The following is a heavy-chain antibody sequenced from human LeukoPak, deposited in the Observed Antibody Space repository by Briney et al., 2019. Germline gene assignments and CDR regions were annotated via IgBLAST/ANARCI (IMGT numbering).Heavy chain of an antibody. CDR1: GGSISSSSYY. D-gene: IGHD6-13*01. CDR2: IYYSGST. Sequence: SETLSLTCTVSGGSISSSSYYWGWIRQPPGKGLEWIGSIYYSGSTYYNPSLKSRVTISVDTSKNQFSLKLSSVTAADTAVYYCARVHSSSSWYRVDAFDIWGQGTMVTVSS. V-gene: IGHV4-39*07. J-gene: IGHJ3*02. CDR3: ARVHSSSSWYRVDAFDI.